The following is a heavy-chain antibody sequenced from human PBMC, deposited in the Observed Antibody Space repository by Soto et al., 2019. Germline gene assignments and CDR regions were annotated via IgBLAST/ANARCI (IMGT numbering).Heavy chain of an antibody. V-gene: IGHV1-69*13. Sequence: ASVKVSCKASGGTFSSYAISWVRQAPGQGLEWMGGIIPIFGTANYAQKFQGRVTITADESTSTAYMELSSLRSEDTAVYYCARGAPHLFYDFWIRWGQGTLVTVSS. J-gene: IGHJ4*02. D-gene: IGHD3-3*01. CDR2: IIPIFGTA. CDR1: GGTFSSYA. CDR3: ARGAPHLFYDFWIR.